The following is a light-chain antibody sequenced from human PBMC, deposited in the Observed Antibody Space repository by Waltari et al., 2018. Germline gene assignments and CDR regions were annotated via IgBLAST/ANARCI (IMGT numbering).Light chain of an antibody. Sequence: FELNQAPSVSVSPGQTATLSCSGDGLGDKLIGWFQQKPGQSPILVMFQNDRRPSGVPERFSGARSGDTATLTISGTQAMDESDYYCHAWDKTRGVFGGGTKVSVL. V-gene: IGLV3-1*01. CDR3: HAWDKTRGV. CDR1: GLGDKL. CDR2: QND. J-gene: IGLJ1*01.